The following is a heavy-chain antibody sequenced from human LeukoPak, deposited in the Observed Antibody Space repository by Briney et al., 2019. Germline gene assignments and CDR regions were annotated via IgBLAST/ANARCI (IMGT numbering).Heavy chain of an antibody. J-gene: IGHJ6*03. V-gene: IGHV4-39*07. CDR2: IYYSGST. Sequence: SETLSLTCTVSGGSISSSSYYWGWIRQPPGKGLEWIGSIYYSGSTYYNPSLKSRVTISVDTSKNQFSLKLSSVTAADTAVYYCARVLSGYYGSGAGDGYYYYYMDVWGKGTTVTVSS. D-gene: IGHD3-10*01. CDR1: GGSISSSSYY. CDR3: ARVLSGYYGSGAGDGYYYYYMDV.